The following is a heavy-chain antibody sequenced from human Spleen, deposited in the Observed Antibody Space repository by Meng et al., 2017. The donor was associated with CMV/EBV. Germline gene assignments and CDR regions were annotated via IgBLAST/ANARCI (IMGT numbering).Heavy chain of an antibody. CDR3: AKALSDNSYYYYYGMDV. D-gene: IGHD2/OR15-2a*01. J-gene: IGHJ6*02. Sequence: GESLKISCAASGFTFSSYGMHWVRQAPGKGLEWVAFIRYDGSNKYYADSVKGRFTISRDNSKNTLYLQMNSLRADDTAVYSCAKALSDNSYYYYYGMDVWGQGTTVTVSS. V-gene: IGHV3-30*02. CDR2: IRYDGSNK. CDR1: GFTFSSYG.